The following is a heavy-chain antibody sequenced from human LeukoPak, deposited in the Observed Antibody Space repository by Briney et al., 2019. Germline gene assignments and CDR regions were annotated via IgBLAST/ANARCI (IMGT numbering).Heavy chain of an antibody. CDR3: ARVLPVASRDY. CDR2: IKQDGSDK. Sequence: GGSLRLSCAASGFTFSTYWMSWVRQAPGKGLEWGGNIKQDGSDKFYVDSVKGRFTISRDNAKNSMCLQISSLRAEDTAIYYCARVLPVASRDYWGQGTLVTVSS. D-gene: IGHD2-2*01. V-gene: IGHV3-7*01. J-gene: IGHJ4*02. CDR1: GFTFSTYW.